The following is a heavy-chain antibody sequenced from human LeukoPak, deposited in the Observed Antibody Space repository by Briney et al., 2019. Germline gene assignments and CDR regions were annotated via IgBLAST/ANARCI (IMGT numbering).Heavy chain of an antibody. V-gene: IGHV4-34*01. J-gene: IGHJ5*02. CDR3: ARSLAARPASGWFDP. CDR2: INHSGST. D-gene: IGHD6-6*01. CDR1: GGSFSGYY. Sequence: SETLSLTCAVYGGSFSGYYWSWIRQPPGKGLEWIGEINHSGSTNYNPSLKSRVTISVDTSKNQFSLKLSSVTAADTAVYYCARSLAARPASGWFDPWGQGTLVIVSS.